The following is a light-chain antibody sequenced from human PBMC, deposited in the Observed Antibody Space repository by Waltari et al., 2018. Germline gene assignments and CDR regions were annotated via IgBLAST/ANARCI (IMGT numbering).Light chain of an antibody. CDR1: QSVLHMSSNNTY. CDR2: WAS. J-gene: IGKJ4*01. Sequence: DIVMTQSPDSLAVSLGERATINCKSSQSVLHMSSNNTYLAWYQQKPGQPPKLLIYWASTRESGVPDRFSGSGSGTNFTLTISSLQPEDVADYYCQQYYNSPPTFGGGTRVGIK. CDR3: QQYYNSPPT. V-gene: IGKV4-1*01.